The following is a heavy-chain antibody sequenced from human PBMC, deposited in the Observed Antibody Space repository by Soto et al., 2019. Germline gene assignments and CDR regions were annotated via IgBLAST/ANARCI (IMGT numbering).Heavy chain of an antibody. V-gene: IGHV3-23*01. Sequence: GGSLRLSCAASGFTFSSYAMSWVRQAPGKGLEWVSAISGSGGSTCYADSVKGRFTISRDNSKNTLYLQMNSLRAEDTAVYYCAKDTGKIAAAEPFDYWGQGTLVTVSS. CDR3: AKDTGKIAAAEPFDY. CDR1: GFTFSSYA. CDR2: ISGSGGST. J-gene: IGHJ4*02. D-gene: IGHD6-13*01.